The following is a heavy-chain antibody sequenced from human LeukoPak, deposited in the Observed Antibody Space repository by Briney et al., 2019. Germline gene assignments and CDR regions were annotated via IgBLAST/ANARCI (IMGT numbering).Heavy chain of an antibody. CDR3: ARNSDVDTAMEENHFDY. CDR2: INSDGGTT. D-gene: IGHD5-18*01. Sequence: GGSLRLSCGASGFTFGTYWMHWVRQAPGKGLVWVSGINSDGGTTTYADSVKGRFTISRDNSKNTLYLQMNSLRAEDTAVYYCARNSDVDTAMEENHFDYWGQGTLVTVSS. V-gene: IGHV3-74*01. CDR1: GFTFGTYW. J-gene: IGHJ4*02.